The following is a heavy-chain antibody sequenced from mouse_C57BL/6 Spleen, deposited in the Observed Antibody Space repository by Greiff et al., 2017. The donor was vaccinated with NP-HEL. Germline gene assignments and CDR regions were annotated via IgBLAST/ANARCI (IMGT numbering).Heavy chain of an antibody. V-gene: IGHV1-64*01. CDR3: ARYYDYDLFYAMDY. D-gene: IGHD2-4*01. J-gene: IGHJ4*01. CDR2: IHPNSGST. Sequence: VQLQQPGAELVKPGASVKLSCKASGYTFTSYWMHWVKQRPGQGLEWIGMIHPNSGSTNYNEKFKSKATLTVDKSSSTAYMQLSSLTSEDSAVYYCARYYDYDLFYAMDYWGQGTSVTVSS. CDR1: GYTFTSYW.